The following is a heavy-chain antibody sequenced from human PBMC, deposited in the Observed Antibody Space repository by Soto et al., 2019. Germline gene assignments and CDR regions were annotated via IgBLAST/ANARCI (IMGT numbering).Heavy chain of an antibody. CDR2: IWYDGSNK. CDR1: GFTFSNYG. J-gene: IGHJ6*02. V-gene: IGHV3-33*01. Sequence: GGSLRLSCAASGFTFSNYGMHWVRQAPGKGLEWVAVIWYDGSNKYYADSVKGRFTISRDNSKNTLYLQMNSLRAEDTAVYYCVRGNFNYYYGMDVWGQGTTVTVSS. CDR3: VRGNFNYYYGMDV.